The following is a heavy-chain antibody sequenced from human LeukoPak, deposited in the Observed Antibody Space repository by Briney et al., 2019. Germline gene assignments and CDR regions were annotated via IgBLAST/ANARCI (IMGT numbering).Heavy chain of an antibody. Sequence: GGSLRLSCATSGFTFSNAWMNWVRQAPGKGLEWVGRIRSNSDGGTIDYAAPVKGRFTLSRDDSKTTLYLQMNSLRVEDTAVYHCAKDGGPSSSGSQFFNYWGQGALVTVSS. J-gene: IGHJ4*02. D-gene: IGHD1-26*01. V-gene: IGHV3-15*07. CDR3: AKDGGPSSSGSQFFNY. CDR1: GFTFSNAW. CDR2: IRSNSDGGTI.